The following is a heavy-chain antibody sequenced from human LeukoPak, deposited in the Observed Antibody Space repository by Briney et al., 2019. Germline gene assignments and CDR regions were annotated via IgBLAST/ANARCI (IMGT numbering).Heavy chain of an antibody. D-gene: IGHD2-15*01. V-gene: IGHV1-69*04. J-gene: IGHJ6*02. CDR3: ASTSGYCSGGSCYEDYYYGMDV. Sequence: ASGKVSCKASGGTFSSYAISWVRQAPGQGLEWKGRIIPILGIANYAQKFQGRVTITADKSTSTAYMELSSLRSEDTAVYYCASTSGYCSGGSCYEDYYYGMDVWGQGTTVTVSS. CDR1: GGTFSSYA. CDR2: IIPILGIA.